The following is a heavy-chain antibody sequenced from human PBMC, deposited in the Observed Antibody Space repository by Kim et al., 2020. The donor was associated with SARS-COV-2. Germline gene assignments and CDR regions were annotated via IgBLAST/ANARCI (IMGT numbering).Heavy chain of an antibody. D-gene: IGHD3-10*01. J-gene: IGHJ5*02. CDR3: ATSPHGRGPGNGFDP. V-gene: IGHV4-59*01. CDR2: IYYSGST. Sequence: SETLSLTCTVSGGSISSYYWSWIRQPPGKGLEWIGYIYYSGSTNYNPSLKSRVTISVDTSKNQFSLKLSSVTAADTAVYYCATSPHGRGPGNGFDPWGQGTLVTVSS. CDR1: GGSISSYY.